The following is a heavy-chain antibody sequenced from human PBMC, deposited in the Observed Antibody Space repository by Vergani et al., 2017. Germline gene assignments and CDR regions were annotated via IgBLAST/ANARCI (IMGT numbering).Heavy chain of an antibody. J-gene: IGHJ4*02. CDR1: GFSFPGYA. CDR3: TKGSLGYTGYFFHY. Sequence: EVQLLESGGGLVQPGGSLRLSCEASGFSFPGYAMSWVRQAPGKGLEWVSSVSGSSATPYYADSVKGRFIISRDNSKNTLHLQMNSLRADDTAVYYCTKGSLGYTGYFFHYWGQGTLATVSS. CDR2: VSGSSATP. D-gene: IGHD5-12*01. V-gene: IGHV3-23*01.